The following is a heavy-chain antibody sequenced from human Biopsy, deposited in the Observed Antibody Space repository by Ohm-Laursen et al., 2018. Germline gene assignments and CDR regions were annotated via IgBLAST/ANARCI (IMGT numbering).Heavy chain of an antibody. V-gene: IGHV3-23*01. CDR1: GFTFTNYA. CDR2: ISASDDSK. Sequence: SLRLSCAASGFTFTNYAMSWVRQAPGKGLEWVSSISASDDSKYYGDSVKGRFTISRDSSTNTLYLQMNGLRVDDTAVYYCATGPVQMVYANLRGEFASWGQGALVTVSS. CDR3: ATGPVQMVYANLRGEFAS. J-gene: IGHJ5*02. D-gene: IGHD2-8*01.